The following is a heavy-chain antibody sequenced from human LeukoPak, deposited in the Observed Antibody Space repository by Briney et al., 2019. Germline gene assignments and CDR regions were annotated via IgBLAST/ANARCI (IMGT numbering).Heavy chain of an antibody. V-gene: IGHV4-61*02. Sequence: PSETLSLTCTASGGSISSGSYYWRWIRQPAGKGLEWIGPIYTSGSTNYNPSLKSRVTISVDTSKNQFSLKLSSVTAADTAVYYCARDHNDSSGYIPSSFDYWGLGTLVTVSS. D-gene: IGHD3-22*01. J-gene: IGHJ4*02. CDR2: IYTSGST. CDR3: ARDHNDSSGYIPSSFDY. CDR1: GGSISSGSYY.